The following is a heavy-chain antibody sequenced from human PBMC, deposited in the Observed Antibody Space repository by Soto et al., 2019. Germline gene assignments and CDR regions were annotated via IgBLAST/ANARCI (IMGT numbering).Heavy chain of an antibody. J-gene: IGHJ4*02. CDR1: GYTFAAYY. D-gene: IGHD4-17*01. V-gene: IGHV1-2*02. CDR2: INPTSGGT. Sequence: QVQLVQSGAEVKKPGASAKVSCKTSGYTFAAYYIHWIRQAPGQGLAWMGWINPTSGGTVYAQNFQGRVTMTRDTSISTAYMGLRRLNSDDTAVYCCARDPDFGDYWGSFFDSWGQGTPVTVSS. CDR3: ARDPDFGDYWGSFFDS.